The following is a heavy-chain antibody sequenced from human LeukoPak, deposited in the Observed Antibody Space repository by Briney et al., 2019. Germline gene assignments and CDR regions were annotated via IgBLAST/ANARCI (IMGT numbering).Heavy chain of an antibody. V-gene: IGHV3-66*02. J-gene: IGHJ4*02. CDR1: GSTASSNY. D-gene: IGHD6-19*01. Sequence: GGSLRLSCAAPGSTASSNYLSWVRQAPGQGLHWLSVSYSGGSTYHADSVKGRFTISRDNSKNTLYLQMNSLRAEDTAVYYCARDFGARIAVAGTRDYWGQGPLVTVSS. CDR2: SYSGGST. CDR3: ARDFGARIAVAGTRDY.